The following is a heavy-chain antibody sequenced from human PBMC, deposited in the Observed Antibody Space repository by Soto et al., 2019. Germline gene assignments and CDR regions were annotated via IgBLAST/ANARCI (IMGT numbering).Heavy chain of an antibody. CDR3: TGGPPNWGFYS. Sequence: QVQLVQSGAEVKKPGASVKVSCKASGYTFTSYDINWVRQTAGQGLEWMGWMSPKTANTGYAQKFQGRVTMTRSTSISTAYMELSSLTSEDTAVYYCTGGPPNWGFYSYGQGTPVTVSS. J-gene: IGHJ5*01. CDR2: MSPKTANT. CDR1: GYTFTSYD. D-gene: IGHD7-27*01. V-gene: IGHV1-8*01.